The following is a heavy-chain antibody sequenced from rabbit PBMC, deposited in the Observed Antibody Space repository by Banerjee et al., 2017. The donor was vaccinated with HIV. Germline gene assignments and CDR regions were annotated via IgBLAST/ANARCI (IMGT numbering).Heavy chain of an antibody. CDR1: GVSFSGDSY. J-gene: IGHJ6*01. CDR3: ARDTGSSFSSYGMDL. V-gene: IGHV1S40*01. D-gene: IGHD8-1*01. Sequence: QSLEESGGDLVKPGASLTLTCIASGVSFSGDSYMCWVRQAPGKGLEWIVCIDTGSSGFTYYASWAKGRFTCSKTSSTTVTLQMTSLTVADTATYFCARDTGSSFSSYGMDLWGQGTLVTVS. CDR2: IDTGSSGFT.